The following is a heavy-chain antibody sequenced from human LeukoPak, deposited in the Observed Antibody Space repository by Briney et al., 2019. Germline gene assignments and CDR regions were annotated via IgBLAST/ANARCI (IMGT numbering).Heavy chain of an antibody. CDR1: GYTFTSYA. J-gene: IGHJ4*02. D-gene: IGHD1-26*01. Sequence: ASVKVSCKASGYTFTSYAMHWVRQAPGQRLEWMGWINAGNGNTKYSQKFQGRVTITRDTSASTAYMELSSLRSEDTAVYYCARDYSGSYYRNTFDCWGQGTLVTVSS. V-gene: IGHV1-3*01. CDR3: ARDYSGSYYRNTFDC. CDR2: INAGNGNT.